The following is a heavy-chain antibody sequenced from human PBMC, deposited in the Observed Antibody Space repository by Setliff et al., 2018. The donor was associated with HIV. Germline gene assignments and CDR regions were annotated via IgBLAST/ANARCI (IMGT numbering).Heavy chain of an antibody. Sequence: GSLRLSCAASGFTFSTYAMNWVRQAPGKGLEWISDSSGSGGSTSYEDSVKGRFTISRDNSKNTLFLQMSSLRTEDTAVYYCTKGPTYYYESSGPYDAFDVWGQGTMVTVSS. J-gene: IGHJ3*01. CDR1: GFTFSTYA. D-gene: IGHD3-22*01. CDR2: SSGSGGST. CDR3: TKGPTYYYESSGPYDAFDV. V-gene: IGHV3-23*01.